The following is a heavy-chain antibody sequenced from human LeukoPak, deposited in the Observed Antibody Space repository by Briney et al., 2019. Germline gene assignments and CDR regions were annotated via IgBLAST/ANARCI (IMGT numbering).Heavy chain of an antibody. D-gene: IGHD2-15*01. J-gene: IGHJ4*02. CDR2: INHSGST. CDR3: ARGPAADY. V-gene: IGHV4-34*01. Sequence: PSETLSLTRAVYGGSFSGYYWSWIRQPPGKGLEWIGEINHSGSTNYNPSLKGRVTISVDTSKNQFSLKLSSVTAADTAVYYCARGPAADYWGQGTLVTVSS. CDR1: GGSFSGYY.